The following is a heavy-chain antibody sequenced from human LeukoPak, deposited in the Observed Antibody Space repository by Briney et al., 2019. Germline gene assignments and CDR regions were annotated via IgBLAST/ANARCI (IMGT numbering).Heavy chain of an antibody. CDR3: AKHRFESGGYHSTD. D-gene: IGHD3-22*01. V-gene: IGHV3-23*01. J-gene: IGHJ4*02. CDR1: GFTFSSYA. CDR2: ISGGSGST. Sequence: GGSLRHSCAASGFTFSSYAMSWVRQAPGNGLAWVSTISGGSGSTYCADSVKGRFTISRDNSKNTLYLQMNSLRDEDTAVYYCAKHRFESGGYHSTDWGQGTLVTVSS.